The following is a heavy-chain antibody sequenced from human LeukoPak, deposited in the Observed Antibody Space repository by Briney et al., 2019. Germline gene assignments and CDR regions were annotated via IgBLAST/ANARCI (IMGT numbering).Heavy chain of an antibody. D-gene: IGHD3-22*01. CDR1: GYTFTSYG. CDR2: ISAYNGNT. V-gene: IGHV1-18*01. Sequence: ASVKVSCKASGYTFTSYGISWVRQAPGQGLEWMGWISAYNGNTNYAQKLQGRVTMTTDTSTSTAYTELRSLRSDDTAVYYCARDYYDSGGETDYWGQGTLVTVSS. CDR3: ARDYYDSGGETDY. J-gene: IGHJ4*02.